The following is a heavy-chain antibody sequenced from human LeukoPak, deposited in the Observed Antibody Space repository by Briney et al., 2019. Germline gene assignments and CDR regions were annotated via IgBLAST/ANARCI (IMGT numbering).Heavy chain of an antibody. CDR3: ARGAGGYCSGGSCYSGDWFDP. Sequence: ETLTLSCTVSGGSISSSSNYWGWIRQPPGKGLEWIGRIYYSGSTYDNPSLESRVIITVDTSKNLSSLKLSSVTAADTAVYYCARGAGGYCSGGSCYSGDWFDPWGQGTLVTVSS. CDR1: GGSISSSSNY. CDR2: IYYSGST. D-gene: IGHD2-15*01. J-gene: IGHJ5*02. V-gene: IGHV4-39*01.